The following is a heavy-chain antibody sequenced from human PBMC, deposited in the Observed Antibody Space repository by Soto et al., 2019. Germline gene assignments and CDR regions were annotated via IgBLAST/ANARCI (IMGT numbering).Heavy chain of an antibody. V-gene: IGHV3-7*01. J-gene: IGHJ4*02. CDR2: IHGDGGKI. CDR1: GDMFSAYW. D-gene: IGHD6-25*01. Sequence: GGSLRLSCAASGDMFSAYWMSWVRQAPGKGLEWVANIHGDGGKIYYVDSVKGRFTISRDNAKRSLYLQMKSLRAEDTAVCYCARDFYGGYTNGPGDYWGQGALVTVSS. CDR3: ARDFYGGYTNGPGDY.